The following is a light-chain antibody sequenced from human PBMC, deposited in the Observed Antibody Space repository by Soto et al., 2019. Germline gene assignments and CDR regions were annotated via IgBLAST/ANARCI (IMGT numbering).Light chain of an antibody. J-gene: IGKJ1*01. CDR1: RGIYTH. V-gene: IGKV1-27*01. CDR2: DAS. CDR3: QTYDKAPWT. Sequence: DIQMTQSPSSLSASVGDRVTITCRASRGIYTHLAWYQQKPGNAPKLLIYDASTLQSGVPSRFSASGSGTDFILTISALQSEDVGTYFCQTYDKAPWTFGPGTRV.